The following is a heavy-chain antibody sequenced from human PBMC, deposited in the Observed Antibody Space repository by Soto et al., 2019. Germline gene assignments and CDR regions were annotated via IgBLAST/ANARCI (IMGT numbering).Heavy chain of an antibody. Sequence: QVQLVESGGGVVQPGRSLRLSCAASGFTFSSYGMHWVRQAPGKGLEWVAVIWYDGSNKYYADSVKGRFTISRDNSKNTVYLQINSLRAEDTAVFYCAGEDSSSCYSPWGQGTVVSVCS. CDR1: GFTFSSYG. D-gene: IGHD6-13*01. V-gene: IGHV3-33*01. CDR2: IWYDGSNK. CDR3: AGEDSSSCYSP. J-gene: IGHJ5*02.